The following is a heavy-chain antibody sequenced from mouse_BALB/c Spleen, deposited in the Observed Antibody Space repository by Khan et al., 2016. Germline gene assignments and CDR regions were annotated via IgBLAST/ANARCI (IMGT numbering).Heavy chain of an antibody. Sequence: EVQLQESGPSLVKPSQALSLTCSVTGDSITSGYWNWIRKFPGIKLEYMGYITYSGSTYYNPSLKSRISINRDTSKNQYFLQLIYVTTEDTATYDCARFDRRSSVLGMDYCAQRPSVTVSS. CDR1: GDSITSGY. CDR3: ARFDRRSSVLGMDY. V-gene: IGHV3-8*02. D-gene: IGHD3-3*01. J-gene: IGHJ4*01. CDR2: ITYSGST.